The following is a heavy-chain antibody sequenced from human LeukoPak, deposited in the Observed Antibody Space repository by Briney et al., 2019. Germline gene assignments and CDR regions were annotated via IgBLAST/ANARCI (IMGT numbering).Heavy chain of an antibody. V-gene: IGHV1-69*04. CDR3: ASRAPYSGSYYSAEYFQH. CDR2: IIPILGIA. D-gene: IGHD1-26*01. CDR1: GGTFSSYA. J-gene: IGHJ1*01. Sequence: ASVTVSCKASGGTFSSYAISWVRQAPGQGLEWMGRIIPILGIANYAQKFQGRVTITADKSTSTAYMELSSLRSEDTAVYYCASRAPYSGSYYSAEYFQHWGQGTLVTVSS.